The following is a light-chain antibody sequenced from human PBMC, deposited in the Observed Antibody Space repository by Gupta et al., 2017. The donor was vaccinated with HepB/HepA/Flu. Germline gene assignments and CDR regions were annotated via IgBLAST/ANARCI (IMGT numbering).Light chain of an antibody. CDR1: ISNIGNNY. J-gene: IGLJ2*01. CDR2: RNN. CDR3: AAWDDSLSGML. V-gene: IGLV1-47*01. Sequence: QTLLTPPPSASGTPGQRVAISCSGSISNIGNNYVYWYQHLPGTTPKLLIYRNNQRASGVPDRFSVSKSDTSASLAISGLRSEDEADYYCAAWDDSLSGMLFGGGTKLTVL.